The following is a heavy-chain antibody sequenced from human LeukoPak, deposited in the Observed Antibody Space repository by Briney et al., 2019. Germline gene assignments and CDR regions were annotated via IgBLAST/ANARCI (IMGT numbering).Heavy chain of an antibody. CDR2: ISGSGGST. J-gene: IGHJ4*02. D-gene: IGHD3-22*01. CDR3: AKSRNYDSSGYLVY. V-gene: IGHV3-23*01. Sequence: GGSLRLSCAASGFTFSSYSMNWVRQAPGKGLEWVSAISGSGGSTYYADSVKGRFTISRDNSKNTLYLQMNSLRAEDTAVYYCAKSRNYDSSGYLVYWGQGTLVTVSS. CDR1: GFTFSSYS.